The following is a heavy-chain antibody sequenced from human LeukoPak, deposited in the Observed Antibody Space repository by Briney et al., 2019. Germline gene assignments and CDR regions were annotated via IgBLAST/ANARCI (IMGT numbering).Heavy chain of an antibody. J-gene: IGHJ3*02. D-gene: IGHD2-21*02. V-gene: IGHV3-21*01. CDR3: ARDLSFGGGDRRTGREGAFDI. Sequence: GGSLRLSCAASGFTFSSYSMNWVRQAPGKGLEWVSSISSSSSYIYYADSVKGRFTISRDNAKNSLYLQMNSLRAEDTAVYYCARDLSFGGGDRRTGREGAFDIWGQGTMVTVSS. CDR1: GFTFSSYS. CDR2: ISSSSSYI.